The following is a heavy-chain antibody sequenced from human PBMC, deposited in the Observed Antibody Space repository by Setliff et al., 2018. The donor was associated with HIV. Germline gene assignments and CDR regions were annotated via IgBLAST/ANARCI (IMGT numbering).Heavy chain of an antibody. Sequence: GGSLRLSCAVSGFNFNDYAVSWVRQAPGKGLEWVSAMSGSGGFRYYADSVNGRFTISKDTSENTIFLQMSSLRAEDTAIYSCAKTGIWGDYDILTGTLXXFESWGRGILVTVSS. CDR3: AKTGIWGDYDILTGTLXXFES. CDR1: GFNFNDYA. V-gene: IGHV3-23*01. CDR2: MSGSGGFR. J-gene: IGHJ4*02. D-gene: IGHD3-9*01.